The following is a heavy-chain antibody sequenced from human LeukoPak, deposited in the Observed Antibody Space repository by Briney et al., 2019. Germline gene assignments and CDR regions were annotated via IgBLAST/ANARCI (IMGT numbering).Heavy chain of an antibody. Sequence: SETLSLTCAVYGGSFSGYYWCWIRQPPGKGLEWIGEINHSGSTNYNPSLKSRVTISVDTSKNQFSLKLSSLTSADTAVYYCAREIYYYDSSDPRWVYYNYGMDVWSQGTTVTVSS. D-gene: IGHD3-22*01. CDR2: INHSGST. CDR1: GGSFSGYY. CDR3: AREIYYYDSSDPRWVYYNYGMDV. J-gene: IGHJ6*02. V-gene: IGHV4-34*01.